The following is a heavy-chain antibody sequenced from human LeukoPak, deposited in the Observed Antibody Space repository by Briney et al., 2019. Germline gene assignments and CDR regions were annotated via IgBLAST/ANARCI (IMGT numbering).Heavy chain of an antibody. CDR1: GYTFTSYA. J-gene: IGHJ4*02. CDR2: INTNTGNP. CDR3: ARGSLAYCGGDCYSPSY. Sequence: GASVKVSCKASGYTFTSYAMNWVRQAPGQGLEWMGWINTNTGNPTYAQGFTGRFVFSLDTSVSTAYLQISSLKAEDTAVYYCARGSLAYCGGDCYSPSYWGQGTLVTVSS. V-gene: IGHV7-4-1*02. D-gene: IGHD2-21*02.